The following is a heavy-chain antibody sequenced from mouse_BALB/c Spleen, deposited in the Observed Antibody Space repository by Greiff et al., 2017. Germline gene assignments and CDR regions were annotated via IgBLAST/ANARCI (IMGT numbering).Heavy chain of an antibody. CDR2: ISSGGSYT. J-gene: IGHJ2*01. Sequence: DVKLQESGGDLVKPGGSLKLSCAASGFTFSSYGMSWVRQTPDKRLEWVATISSGGSYTYYPDSVKGRFTISRDNAKNTLYLQMSSLKSEDTAMYYCARPSLYYFDYWGQGTTLTVSS. CDR1: GFTFSSYG. D-gene: IGHD6-1*01. V-gene: IGHV5-6*02. CDR3: ARPSLYYFDY.